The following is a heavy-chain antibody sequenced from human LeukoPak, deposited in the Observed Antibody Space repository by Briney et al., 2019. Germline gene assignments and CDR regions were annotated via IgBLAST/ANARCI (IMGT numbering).Heavy chain of an antibody. CDR3: ARGGGNSWLELFDF. D-gene: IGHD6-13*01. CDR1: GGSISNSSNY. Sequence: PSETLSLTCSVSGGSISNSSNYWGWIRQPPGKGLEWIGSIYYSGSTYYNPSLKSRVTISLDTSKNQFSLKLSSVTAADTAVYYCARGGGNSWLELFDFWGQGALVTVSS. CDR2: IYYSGST. J-gene: IGHJ4*02. V-gene: IGHV4-39*01.